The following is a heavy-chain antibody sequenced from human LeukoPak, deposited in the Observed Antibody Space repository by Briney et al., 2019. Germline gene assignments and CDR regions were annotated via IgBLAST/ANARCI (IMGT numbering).Heavy chain of an antibody. CDR3: AKDGVAGPSNLDY. V-gene: IGHV1-69*05. CDR1: GGTFSSYA. D-gene: IGHD6-19*01. Sequence: GSSVKVSCKASGGTFSSYAISWVRQAPGQGLEWMGGIIPIFGTANYAQKFQGRVTITTDESTSTAYMELSSLRAEDTAVYYCAKDGVAGPSNLDYWGQGTLVTVSS. CDR2: IIPIFGTA. J-gene: IGHJ4*02.